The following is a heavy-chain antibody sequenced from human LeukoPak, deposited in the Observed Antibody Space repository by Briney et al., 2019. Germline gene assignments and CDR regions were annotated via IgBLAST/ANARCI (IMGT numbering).Heavy chain of an antibody. J-gene: IGHJ4*02. CDR1: RFTFSRYW. CDR2: IEEDGSKK. Sequence: GGSLRLSCAASRFTFSRYWMTWVRQTPGKGLEWVATIEEDGSKKYYVDSVKGRFTISRDNADNSLYLQMNSLGAEDTALYYCARDAPFDYWGQGTLVTVSS. CDR3: ARDAPFDY. V-gene: IGHV3-7*01.